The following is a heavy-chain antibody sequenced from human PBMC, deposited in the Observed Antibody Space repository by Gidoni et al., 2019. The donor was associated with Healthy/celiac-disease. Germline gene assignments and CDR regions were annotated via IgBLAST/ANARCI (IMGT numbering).Heavy chain of an antibody. CDR1: GFTFSSYS. CDR3: ARDLRPYAEGFDY. D-gene: IGHD2-2*01. J-gene: IGHJ4*02. V-gene: IGHV3-48*02. CDR2: ISSSSSTI. Sequence: ELQLVESGGGLVQPGGSLRLSFASSGFTFSSYSMNWVRQAPGKGLAWVSYISSSSSTIYYADSVKGRFTISRDNAKNSLYLQMNSLRDEDTAVYYCARDLRPYAEGFDYWGQGTLVTVSS.